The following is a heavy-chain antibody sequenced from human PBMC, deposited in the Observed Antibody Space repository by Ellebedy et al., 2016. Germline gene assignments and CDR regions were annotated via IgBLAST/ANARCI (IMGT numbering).Heavy chain of an antibody. Sequence: SLKISXEVSGFTFDDYAMHWVRQAPGKGLEWISGITRNSGSIDYADSVKGRFTISRDNAKNSLYLQMNSLRAEDSAVYYCARGGRWSFDNWGQGTMVTVSS. CDR2: ITRNSGSI. CDR1: GFTFDDYA. J-gene: IGHJ3*02. D-gene: IGHD4/OR15-4a*01. CDR3: ARGGRWSFDN. V-gene: IGHV3-9*01.